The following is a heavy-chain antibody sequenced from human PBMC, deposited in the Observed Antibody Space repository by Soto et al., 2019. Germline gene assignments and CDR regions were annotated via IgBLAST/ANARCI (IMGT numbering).Heavy chain of an antibody. CDR2: IYHTGTT. CDR1: RGSVSNSNW. J-gene: IGHJ4*02. CDR3: TRDYRYANSCSFGHYFDY. D-gene: IGHD2-2*01. Sequence: ETLSLPWACSRGSVSNSNWLSWFRQPRVKGLEWIGEIYHTGTTNYNPSLKSRVTMSVDKSKNQFSLNLTSVTAADTAVYYCTRDYRYANSCSFGHYFDYWGQGTLVTVSS. V-gene: IGHV4-4*02.